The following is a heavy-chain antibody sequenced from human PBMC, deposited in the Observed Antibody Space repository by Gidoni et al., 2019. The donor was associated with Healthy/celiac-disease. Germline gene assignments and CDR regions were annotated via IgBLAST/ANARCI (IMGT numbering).Heavy chain of an antibody. D-gene: IGHD2-15*01. CDR3: ARGRKGGTGYCSGGSCHDYYYYYGMDV. CDR1: GGSFSGSY. CDR2: INHGGST. Sequence: QVQLQQWGAGLLKPSETLSLTCAVYGGSFSGSYWSWIRQPPGKGLEWIGEINHGGSTNYNPSLKSRVTISVDTSKNQFSLKLSSVTAADTAVFYCARGRKGGTGYCSGGSCHDYYYYYGMDVWGQGTTVTVSS. J-gene: IGHJ6*02. V-gene: IGHV4-34*01.